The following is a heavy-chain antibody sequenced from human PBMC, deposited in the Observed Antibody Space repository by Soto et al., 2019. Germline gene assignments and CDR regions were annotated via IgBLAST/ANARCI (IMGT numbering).Heavy chain of an antibody. J-gene: IGHJ4*02. CDR2: ISTYNGDT. CDR1: GYTFTIYG. V-gene: IGHV1-18*04. Sequence: QVYLVQSGAEVKKHGASVKVSCKASGYTFTIYGVSWLRQAPGQGLEWMGWISTYNGDTNYAQKFQGRVTMTTDTSTNTVYMELRSLRSDDTAVYYCARSHNYFDAWGQGTLVTVSS. CDR3: ARSHNYFDA.